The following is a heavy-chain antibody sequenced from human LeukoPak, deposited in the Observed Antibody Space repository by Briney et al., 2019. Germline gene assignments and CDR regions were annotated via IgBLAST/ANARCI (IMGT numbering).Heavy chain of an antibody. J-gene: IGHJ4*02. D-gene: IGHD1-14*01. Sequence: GRSLRLSCAASGFTFSSYAMHWVRQAPGKGLEWVAVISYDGSNKYYADSVKGRFTISRDNSKNTLYLQMNSLRAEDTAVYYCISSNPTSDYWGQGTPVTVSS. V-gene: IGHV3-30-3*01. CDR2: ISYDGSNK. CDR1: GFTFSSYA. CDR3: ISSNPTSDY.